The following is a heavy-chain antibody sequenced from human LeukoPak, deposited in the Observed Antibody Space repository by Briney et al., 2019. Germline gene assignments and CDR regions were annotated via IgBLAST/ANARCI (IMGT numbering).Heavy chain of an antibody. Sequence: GESLKISCKGSGYSFTSYWIGWVRQMPGKGPEWMGIIYSGDSDTRYSPSFQGQVTISADKSISTAYLQWSSLKASDTAMYYCARQSSGWPDAFDIWGQGTMVTVSS. CDR1: GYSFTSYW. CDR2: IYSGDSDT. V-gene: IGHV5-51*01. J-gene: IGHJ3*02. CDR3: ARQSSGWPDAFDI. D-gene: IGHD3-10*01.